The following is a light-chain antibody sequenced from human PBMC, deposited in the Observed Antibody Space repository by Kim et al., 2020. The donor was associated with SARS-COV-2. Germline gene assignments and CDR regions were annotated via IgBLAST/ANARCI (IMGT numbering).Light chain of an antibody. Sequence: SPREIATHACTASKTIDHTQLAWYHQQPGQLPRLVIYAAEYSAPGIPSRFSGSGSGADFTLTISGLEPDDFAVYYCQHYGVSPPGTFGQGTKLEI. CDR3: QHYGVSPPGT. CDR1: KTIDHTQ. J-gene: IGKJ2*01. CDR2: AAE. V-gene: IGKV3-20*01.